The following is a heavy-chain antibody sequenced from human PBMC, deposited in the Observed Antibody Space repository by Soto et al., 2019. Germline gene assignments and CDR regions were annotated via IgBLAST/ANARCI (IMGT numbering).Heavy chain of an antibody. CDR3: ARLASVTTYVGSYYSYGMDV. Sequence: QLQLQESGPGLLKPSETLSLTCTVSGGSISSGSYDWGWIRQPPGKGLEWIGTIYYSGNTYYNPSLQSRVTMSFDTSNNQFSRRMSSVTATDTAVSFCARLASVTTYVGSYYSYGMDVWGQGTAVTVSS. D-gene: IGHD4-17*01. CDR2: IYYSGNT. V-gene: IGHV4-39*01. CDR1: GGSISSGSYD. J-gene: IGHJ6*02.